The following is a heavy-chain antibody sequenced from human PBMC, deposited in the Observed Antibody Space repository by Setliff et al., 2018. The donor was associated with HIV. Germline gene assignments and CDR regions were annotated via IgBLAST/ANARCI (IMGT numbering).Heavy chain of an antibody. V-gene: IGHV5-51*01. CDR3: ARRGELALGSYGMDV. Sequence: GESLKISCKGFGYSFTNYWIGWVRQMPGRGLEWVGIIYPGDSDATYSPSFQGQVTISVDKSISTAYLQWGSLKASDTAIYYCARRGELALGSYGMDVWGQGTTVTAP. D-gene: IGHD3-10*01. J-gene: IGHJ6*02. CDR2: IYPGDSDA. CDR1: GYSFTNYW.